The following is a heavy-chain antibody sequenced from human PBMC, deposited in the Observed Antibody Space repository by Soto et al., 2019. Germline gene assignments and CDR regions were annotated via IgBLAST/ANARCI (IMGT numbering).Heavy chain of an antibody. D-gene: IGHD1-26*01. CDR2: ISWNSGSI. CDR3: AKSVAARAGGYYFDY. V-gene: IGHV3-9*01. Sequence: GGSLRLSCAASGFTFDDYGMHWVRQAPGKGLEWVSGISWNSGSIGYADSVKGRFTISRDNAKNSLYLQMNSLRAEDTALYYCAKSVAARAGGYYFDYWGQGTLVTVSS. CDR1: GFTFDDYG. J-gene: IGHJ4*02.